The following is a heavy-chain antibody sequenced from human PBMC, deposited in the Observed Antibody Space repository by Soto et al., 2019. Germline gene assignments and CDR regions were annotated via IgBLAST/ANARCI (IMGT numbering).Heavy chain of an antibody. D-gene: IGHD6-6*01. J-gene: IGHJ6*03. CDR3: ARRARPDFYYMDV. CDR1: GSTLSGYA. CDR2: ISSNGVGT. Sequence: EVQLAESGGGLAQPGGSLRLSCAASGSTLSGYAMDWVRQAPGKGLEYVSGISSNGVGTYYANSVQGRFTISRDNSKNTVYLQMVSLRPEDMAVYYCARRARPDFYYMDVWGKGTTVAVSS. V-gene: IGHV3-64*01.